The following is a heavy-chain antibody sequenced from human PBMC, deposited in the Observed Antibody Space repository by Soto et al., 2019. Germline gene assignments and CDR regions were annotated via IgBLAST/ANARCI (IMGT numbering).Heavy chain of an antibody. J-gene: IGHJ5*02. CDR3: ATSESSSWYTNWFDP. Sequence: ASVKVSCKVSGYTLPELSMHWVRQAPGKGLEWMGGFDPEDGETIYAQKFQGRVTMTEDTSTDTAYMELSSLRSEDTAVYYCATSESSSWYTNWFDPWGQGTLVTVSS. D-gene: IGHD6-13*01. CDR2: FDPEDGET. V-gene: IGHV1-24*01. CDR1: GYTLPELS.